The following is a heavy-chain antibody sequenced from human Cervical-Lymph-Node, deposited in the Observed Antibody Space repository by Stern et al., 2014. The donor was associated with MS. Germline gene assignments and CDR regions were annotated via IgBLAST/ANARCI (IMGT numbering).Heavy chain of an antibody. J-gene: IGHJ4*02. CDR3: AHWYYYDDSGFFYYFDY. CDR1: GFSLSPFGVG. V-gene: IGHV2-5*02. CDR2: IYWDDDT. Sequence: QVTLKESGPPLVEPTHTLTLTCTFSGFSLSPFGVGVGWIRQPPGKALEWLALIYWDDDTRYRPSLRSRLTITKDTSKNQVVLTMTNMDPVDTATYYCAHWYYYDDSGFFYYFDYWGQGTLVTVSS. D-gene: IGHD3-22*01.